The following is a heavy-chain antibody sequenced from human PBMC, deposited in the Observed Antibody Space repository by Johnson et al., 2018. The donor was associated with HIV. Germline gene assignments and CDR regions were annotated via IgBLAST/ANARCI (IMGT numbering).Heavy chain of an antibody. CDR3: AKGNYYDSSGCNGSTHALDI. V-gene: IGHV3-7*01. J-gene: IGHJ3*02. CDR2: IKQDGSVK. D-gene: IGHD3-22*01. Sequence: VQLVESGGGLVQPGGSLRLSCAASGFTFSSYWMSWVRQAPGKGLEWVANIKQDGSVKYYVDSVKGRFTISRDNSKNTLYLQMNSLRAEDTAVYYCAKGNYYDSSGCNGSTHALDIWGRGTMVTVS. CDR1: GFTFSSYW.